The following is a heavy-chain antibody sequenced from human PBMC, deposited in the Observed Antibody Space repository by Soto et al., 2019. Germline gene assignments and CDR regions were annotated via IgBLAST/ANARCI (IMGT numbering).Heavy chain of an antibody. CDR3: AKDSLWFGELSPFDI. D-gene: IGHD3-10*01. Sequence: GGSLRLSCAPSGFTFSSDAMSWVRQAPGKGLEWVSAISGSGGSTYYADSVKGRFTVSRDDSRNTLYLQMSSLRAEDTAVYYCAKDSLWFGELSPFDIWGQGTMVTVS. CDR1: GFTFSSDA. J-gene: IGHJ3*02. CDR2: ISGSGGST. V-gene: IGHV3-23*01.